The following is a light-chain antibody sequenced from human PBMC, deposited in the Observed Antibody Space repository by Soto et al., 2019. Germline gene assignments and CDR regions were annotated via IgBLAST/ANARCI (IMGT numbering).Light chain of an antibody. J-gene: IGKJ4*01. V-gene: IGKV3-15*01. CDR2: DAS. Sequence: EIMMTQSPATLSVSPGERATLSCRASQSVNSNLAGYRQKPGQAPRLLISDASTRATGVPARFSGSGSGTEFTLTISSLQSEDSGIYYCQQYNFWPPLTFGGGTKVEIK. CDR1: QSVNSN. CDR3: QQYNFWPPLT.